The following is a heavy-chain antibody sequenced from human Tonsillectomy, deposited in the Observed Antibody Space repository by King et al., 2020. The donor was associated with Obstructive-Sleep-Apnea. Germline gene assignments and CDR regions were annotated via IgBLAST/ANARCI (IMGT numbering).Heavy chain of an antibody. V-gene: IGHV3-43D*03. J-gene: IGHJ4*02. CDR2: ISWDGGGT. Sequence: DVQLVESGGVVVQPGGSLRLSCAASGFTFDDYAMNWVRQAPGKGLEWVSLISWDGGGTYYADSVKGRFTISRDNSKNSLFLQMNSLRAEDTALYYCAKGQEFDYWVQGTLVTVSS. CDR1: GFTFDDYA. CDR3: AKGQEFDY.